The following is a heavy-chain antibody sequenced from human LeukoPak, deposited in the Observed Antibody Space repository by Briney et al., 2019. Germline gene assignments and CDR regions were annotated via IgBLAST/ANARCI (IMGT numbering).Heavy chain of an antibody. V-gene: IGHV4-39*07. J-gene: IGHJ6*02. CDR1: GGSISSSSYY. CDR3: ARDLAAYYGSGSTYYYYYYGMDV. CDR2: IYYSGST. D-gene: IGHD3-10*01. Sequence: PSETLSLTCTVSGGSISSSSYYWGWIRQPPGKGLEWIGSIYYSGSTYYNPSLKSRVTISVDTSKNQFSLKLSSVTAADTAVYYCARDLAAYYGSGSTYYYYYYGMDVWGQGTTVTVSS.